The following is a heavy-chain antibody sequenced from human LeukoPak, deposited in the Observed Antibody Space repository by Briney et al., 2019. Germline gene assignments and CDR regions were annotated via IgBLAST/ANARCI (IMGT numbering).Heavy chain of an antibody. CDR1: GFTFSSYG. D-gene: IGHD1-7*01. CDR2: IWYDGSNK. Sequence: GRSLRLSCAASGFTFSSYGMHWVRQAPGKGLEWVAVIWYDGSNKYYADSVKGRFTISRDNSKNTLYLQMNSLRAEDTAVYYCAKGGNYAPLDYWGQGTLVTVSS. V-gene: IGHV3-33*06. CDR3: AKGGNYAPLDY. J-gene: IGHJ4*02.